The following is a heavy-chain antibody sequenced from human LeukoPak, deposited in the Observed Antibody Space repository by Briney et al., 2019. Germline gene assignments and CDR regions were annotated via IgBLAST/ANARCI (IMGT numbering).Heavy chain of an antibody. D-gene: IGHD1-26*01. Sequence: GGSLRLSCAASGFTFGDYAMHWVRQAPGKGLEWVSGINWNSGSIGYADSVKGRFTISRDNAKNSLYLQMNSLRADDTALHYCAKGRGGSYNHPFDYLGHGSLVTVSS. CDR2: INWNSGSI. J-gene: IGHJ4*01. CDR3: AKGRGGSYNHPFDY. V-gene: IGHV3-9*01. CDR1: GFTFGDYA.